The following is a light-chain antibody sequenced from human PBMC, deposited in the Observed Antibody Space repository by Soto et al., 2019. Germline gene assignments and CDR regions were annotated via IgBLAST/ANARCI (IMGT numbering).Light chain of an antibody. CDR3: QQYGSSLIT. CDR1: QGVNTY. Sequence: EIVMTQSPATLSVSPGERATLFCRASQGVNTYLAWYQQKPGQAPRLLIYGPSTRATGIPARFSGSGSGTEFTLTISSLQSEDFAVYYCQQYGSSLITFGQGTRLDIE. CDR2: GPS. V-gene: IGKV3-15*01. J-gene: IGKJ5*01.